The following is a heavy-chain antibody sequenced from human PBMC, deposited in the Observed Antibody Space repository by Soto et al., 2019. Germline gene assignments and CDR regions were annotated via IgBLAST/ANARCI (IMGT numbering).Heavy chain of an antibody. CDR2: IYYSGST. J-gene: IGHJ5*02. V-gene: IGHV4-59*01. D-gene: IGHD3-9*01. CDR3: ARAADILTGPGFDP. CDR1: GGSISSYY. Sequence: QVQLQESGPGLVKPSETLSLTCTVSGGSISSYYWSWIRQPPGKGLEWIGYIYYSGSTNYNPSLKSRVTISVDTSKNQFSLKLSSVTAADTAVYYCARAADILTGPGFDPWGQGTLVTVSS.